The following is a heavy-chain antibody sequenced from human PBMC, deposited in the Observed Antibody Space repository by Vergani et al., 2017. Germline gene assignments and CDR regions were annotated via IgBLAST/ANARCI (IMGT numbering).Heavy chain of an antibody. CDR1: GFTFSSYW. CDR2: IKQDGSEK. CDR3: AGVGIAVAGYYWYFDL. V-gene: IGHV3-7*01. Sequence: EVQLVESGGGLVQPGGSLRLSCAASGFTFSSYWMSWVRQAPGKGLEWVANIKQDGSEKYYVDSVKGRFPINRDNAKNSLYLQMNSHRAEDTAVYYCAGVGIAVAGYYWYFDLWGRGTLVTVSS. J-gene: IGHJ2*01. D-gene: IGHD6-19*01.